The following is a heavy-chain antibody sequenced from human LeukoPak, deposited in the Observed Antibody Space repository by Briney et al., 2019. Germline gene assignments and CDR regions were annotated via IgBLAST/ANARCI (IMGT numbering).Heavy chain of an antibody. CDR3: AKYHTVRSLDV. CDR1: GYTFIGYY. CDR2: INPNSGVT. V-gene: IGHV1-2*02. D-gene: IGHD6-6*01. J-gene: IGHJ6*02. Sequence: ASVKASCKASGYTFIGYYMTWVRQAPGQGLEWMGWINPNSGVTNYAQKFQGRVTMTRDSAISTAYMELSGLRSDDTAVYYCAKYHTVRSLDVWGQGTTVTISS.